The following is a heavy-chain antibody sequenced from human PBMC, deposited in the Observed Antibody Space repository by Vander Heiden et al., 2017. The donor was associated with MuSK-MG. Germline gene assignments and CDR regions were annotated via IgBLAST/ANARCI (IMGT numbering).Heavy chain of an antibody. CDR2: ISAYNGDT. CDR1: GYTFTSYG. D-gene: IGHD3-3*01. V-gene: IGHV1-18*01. CDR3: AREYYDFWSGYYPWYYYYMDV. J-gene: IGHJ6*03. Sequence: QVQLVQSGAEVKKPGASVKVSCKASGYTFTSYGLSWVRQAPGQGLEWMGWISAYNGDTNYAQKLQGRVTMTTDTSTSTAYMELRSLRSDDTAVYYCAREYYDFWSGYYPWYYYYMDVWGKGTTVTVSS.